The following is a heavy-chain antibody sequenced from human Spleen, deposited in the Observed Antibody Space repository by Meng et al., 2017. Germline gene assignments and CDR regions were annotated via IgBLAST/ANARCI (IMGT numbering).Heavy chain of an antibody. CDR1: GFSFSSYW. J-gene: IGHJ4*02. V-gene: IGHV3-7*01. CDR3: ARDHRIQLWTAFDY. Sequence: GGSLRLTCAASGFSFSSYWMTWVRQAPGKGLEWVANIKEDESQIYYVDSVKGRFTISRDNAKNSLYLQMNSLRAEDTAVYYCARDHRIQLWTAFDYWGQGTLVTVSS. CDR2: IKEDESQI. D-gene: IGHD5-18*01.